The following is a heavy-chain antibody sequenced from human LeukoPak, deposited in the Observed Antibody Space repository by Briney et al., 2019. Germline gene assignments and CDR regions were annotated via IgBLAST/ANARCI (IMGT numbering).Heavy chain of an antibody. CDR1: GFTFDDYA. Sequence: GGSLRLSCAASGFTFDDYAMHWVRQAPGKGLEWVSGISWNSGSIGYADSVRGRVTISRDNAKNSLYLQMNSLRAEDTALYYCARAYCSSTSCYTVYWGQGTLVTVSS. J-gene: IGHJ4*02. D-gene: IGHD2-2*02. V-gene: IGHV3-9*01. CDR3: ARAYCSSTSCYTVY. CDR2: ISWNSGSI.